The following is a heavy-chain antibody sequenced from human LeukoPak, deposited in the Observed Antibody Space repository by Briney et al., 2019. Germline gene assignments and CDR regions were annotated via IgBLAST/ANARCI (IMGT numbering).Heavy chain of an antibody. V-gene: IGHV4-59*01. Sequence: PSETLSLTCTVSGGSISSYYWSWIRRPPGKGLEWIGYIYYSGSTNYNPSLKSRVTISVDTSKNQFSLKLSSVTAADTAVYYCARDPGRDPYSSGWDYYYGMDVWGQGTTVTVSS. D-gene: IGHD6-19*01. CDR3: ARDPGRDPYSSGWDYYYGMDV. CDR2: IYYSGST. CDR1: GGSISSYY. J-gene: IGHJ6*02.